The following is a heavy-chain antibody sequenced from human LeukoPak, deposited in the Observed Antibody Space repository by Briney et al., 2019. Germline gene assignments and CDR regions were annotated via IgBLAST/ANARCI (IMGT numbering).Heavy chain of an antibody. CDR1: GLTFSSYP. J-gene: IGHJ3*02. V-gene: IGHV3-30-3*01. D-gene: IGHD2-21*02. CDR2: ISYEGSNK. CDR3: AADVVVTASRPEPHDAFDI. Sequence: GGSLSLSCAASGLTFSSYPMHWVRQAPGKGLEGVADISYEGSNKYYADSVKGRLPISRDNSKNTLYLQMNSLRAEDTAVYYCAADVVVTASRPEPHDAFDIWGQGTMVTVSS.